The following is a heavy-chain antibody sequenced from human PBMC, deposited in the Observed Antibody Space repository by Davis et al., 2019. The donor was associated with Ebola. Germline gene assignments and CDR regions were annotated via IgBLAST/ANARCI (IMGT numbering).Heavy chain of an antibody. CDR1: GFTFSDYY. Sequence: GESLKISCAASGFTFSDYYMSWIRQAPGKGLEWVSYISSSGSTIYYADSVKGRFTISRDNAKNSLYQQMNSLRAEDTAVYYCARVLRFLEWLLENWDFDLWGRGTLVTVSS. CDR3: ARVLRFLEWLLENWDFDL. V-gene: IGHV3-11*04. CDR2: ISSSGSTI. D-gene: IGHD3-3*01. J-gene: IGHJ2*01.